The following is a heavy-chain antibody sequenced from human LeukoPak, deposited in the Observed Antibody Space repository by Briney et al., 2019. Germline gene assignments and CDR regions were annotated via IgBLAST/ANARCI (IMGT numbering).Heavy chain of an antibody. Sequence: GGSLRLSCAASGFTVSSNYMSWVRQAPGKGLEWVSVIYSGGSTYYADPVKGRFTISRDNSKNTLYLQMNSLRAEDTAVYYCAREDGDYVVDYWGQGTLVTVSS. V-gene: IGHV3-66*01. J-gene: IGHJ4*02. CDR3: AREDGDYVVDY. D-gene: IGHD4-17*01. CDR1: GFTVSSNY. CDR2: IYSGGST.